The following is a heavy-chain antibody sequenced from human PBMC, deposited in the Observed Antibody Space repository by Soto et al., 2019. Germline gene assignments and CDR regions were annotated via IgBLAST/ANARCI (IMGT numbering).Heavy chain of an antibody. CDR3: ARLPTTYYYYYGMDV. CDR2: IYPGDSDT. CDR1: GYSFTSYW. J-gene: IGHJ6*02. Sequence: GESLKISCKGSGYSFTSYWIGWVRQMPGKGLEWRGIIYPGDSDTRYSPSFQGQVTISADQSISTAYLQWSSLKASDTAMYHCARLPTTYYYYYGMDVWGQGTTVTVSS. V-gene: IGHV5-51*01. D-gene: IGHD1-1*01.